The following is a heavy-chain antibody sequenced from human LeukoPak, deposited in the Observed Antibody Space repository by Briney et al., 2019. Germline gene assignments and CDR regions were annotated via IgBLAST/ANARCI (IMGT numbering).Heavy chain of an antibody. Sequence: GSLRLSCAASGFTVSAYAMAWVRQAPGKGLEWVSTIYDDNTYYADSVKGRFTISRDNSKNTLYLQMNSLRAEDTAVYYCAKGSYYYDSSGYPSGYWGQGTLVTVSS. D-gene: IGHD3-22*01. CDR2: IYDDNT. CDR3: AKGSYYYDSSGYPSGY. V-gene: IGHV3-66*02. J-gene: IGHJ4*02. CDR1: GFTVSAYA.